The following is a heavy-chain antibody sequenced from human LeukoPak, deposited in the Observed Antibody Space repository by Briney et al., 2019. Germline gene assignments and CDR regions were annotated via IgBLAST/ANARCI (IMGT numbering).Heavy chain of an antibody. J-gene: IGHJ4*02. CDR2: ISGSGGST. CDR3: AKGRVIMSVGYFDY. V-gene: IGHV3-23*01. Sequence: TGGSLRLSCAASGFTFSSYAMSWVRQAPGKGLEWVSAISGSGGSTYYADSVKGRFTISRENSKNTLYLQMNSLRAEDTAVYYCAKGRVIMSVGYFDYWGQGTLVTVSS. CDR1: GFTFSSYA. D-gene: IGHD3-3*01.